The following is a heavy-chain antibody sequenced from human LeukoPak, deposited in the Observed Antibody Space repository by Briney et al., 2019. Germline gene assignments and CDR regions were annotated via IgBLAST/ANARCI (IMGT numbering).Heavy chain of an antibody. CDR3: ARIRQAGYSYGSYYYYGMDV. J-gene: IGHJ6*02. CDR2: IKQDGSEK. CDR1: GFTFSSYW. Sequence: GGSLRLSCAASGFTFSSYWMSWVRQAPGRGLEWVANIKQDGSEKYYVDPVKGRFTISRDNAKNSLYLQMNSLRAEDTAVYYCARIRQAGYSYGSYYYYGMDVWGQGTTVTVSS. V-gene: IGHV3-7*04. D-gene: IGHD5-18*01.